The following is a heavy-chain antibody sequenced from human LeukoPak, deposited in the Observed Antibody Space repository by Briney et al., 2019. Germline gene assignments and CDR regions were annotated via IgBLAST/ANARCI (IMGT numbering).Heavy chain of an antibody. Sequence: PGGSLRLSCAASGFTFSSFGMHWVRQAPGKGLEWVAFIRYDGDNKYCADSVKGRFTISRDSSRNMLYLQMNSLRAEDTAVYYCVVITQAWGQGTLVSVSS. CDR3: VVITQA. CDR1: GFTFSSFG. V-gene: IGHV3-30*02. J-gene: IGHJ5*02. D-gene: IGHD2/OR15-2a*01. CDR2: IRYDGDNK.